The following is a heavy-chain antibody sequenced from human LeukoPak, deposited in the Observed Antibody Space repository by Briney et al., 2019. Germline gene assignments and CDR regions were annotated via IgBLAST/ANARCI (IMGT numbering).Heavy chain of an antibody. CDR1: GGSISSYY. CDR2: IYYSGST. J-gene: IGHJ4*02. V-gene: IGHV4-59*12. Sequence: PSETLSLTCTVSGGSISSYYWSWIRQPPGKGLEWIGYIYYSGSTYYNPSLKSRVTISVERSKNQFSLKLSSVTAADTAVYYCAGWYYYDSSGYYSSDYWGQGTLVTVSS. CDR3: AGWYYYDSSGYYSSDY. D-gene: IGHD3-22*01.